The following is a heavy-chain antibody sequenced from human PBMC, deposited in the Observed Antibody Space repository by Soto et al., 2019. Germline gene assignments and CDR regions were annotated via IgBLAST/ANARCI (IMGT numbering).Heavy chain of an antibody. V-gene: IGHV3-23*01. J-gene: IGHJ6*02. Sequence: GGSLRLSCVTSGFTFSNYAMTWVRQAPGKGLEWVSAISGSGESTYYADSVKGRFTISRDNSKNTLYMEMTSLRAEEMAVYYCAKVGLSNIVTGYYINGMDVWGQGTTVTVSS. D-gene: IGHD3-9*01. CDR2: ISGSGEST. CDR1: GFTFSNYA. CDR3: AKVGLSNIVTGYYINGMDV.